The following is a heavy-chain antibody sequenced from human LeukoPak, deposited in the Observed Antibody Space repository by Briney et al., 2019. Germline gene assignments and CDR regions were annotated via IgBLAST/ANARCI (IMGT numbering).Heavy chain of an antibody. Sequence: GGSLRLSCAASGFTFSSYAMSWVRQAPGEGLEWVSAISGSGGSTYYADSVKGRFTISRDNSKNTLYLQMNSLRAEDTAVYYRANLREYYYDSSGYLDYWGQGTLVTVSS. V-gene: IGHV3-23*01. D-gene: IGHD3-22*01. CDR2: ISGSGGST. J-gene: IGHJ4*02. CDR1: GFTFSSYA. CDR3: ANLREYYYDSSGYLDY.